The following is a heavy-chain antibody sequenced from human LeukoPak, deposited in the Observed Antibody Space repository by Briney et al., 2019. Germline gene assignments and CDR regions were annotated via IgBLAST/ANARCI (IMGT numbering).Heavy chain of an antibody. V-gene: IGHV3-64*01. CDR3: ARDQGWQPWSFPIDY. CDR1: GFTFSSHA. Sequence: GGSLRLSCAASGFTFSSHAFHWVRQAPRKGLEYVSGISSNGGSTYHVKSVKDRFTISRDNSKNTLYLQMGSLRGDDTAVYYCARDQGWQPWSFPIDYWGLGILVTVSS. D-gene: IGHD4-23*01. CDR2: ISSNGGST. J-gene: IGHJ4*02.